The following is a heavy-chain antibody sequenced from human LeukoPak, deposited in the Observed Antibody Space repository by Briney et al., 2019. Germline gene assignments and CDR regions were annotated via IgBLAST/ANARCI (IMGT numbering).Heavy chain of an antibody. V-gene: IGHV1-46*01. CDR2: INPSGGST. Sequence: GASVKVSCKASGYTFTSYYMHWVRQAPRQGLEWMRIINPSGGSTSYAQKFQGRVTMTRDTSTSTVYMELSSLRSEDTAVYYCARDSADDAFDIWGQGTMATVSS. J-gene: IGHJ3*02. CDR1: GYTFTSYY. D-gene: IGHD3-10*01. CDR3: ARDSADDAFDI.